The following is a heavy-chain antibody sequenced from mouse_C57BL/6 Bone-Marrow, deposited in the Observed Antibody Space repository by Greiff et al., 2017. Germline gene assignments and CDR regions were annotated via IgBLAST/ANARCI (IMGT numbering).Heavy chain of an antibody. V-gene: IGHV1-76*01. CDR3: AKTSSAWFAY. Sequence: QVQLQQSGAELVRPGASVKLSCKASGYTFTDYYINWVKQRPGQGLEWIAWIYPGSGNTYYNEKFKGKATLTADKSSSTAYLQLRSLTSDDSAVCFCAKTSSAWFAYWGQGTLVTVSA. CDR2: IYPGSGNT. D-gene: IGHD3-1*01. CDR1: GYTFTDYY. J-gene: IGHJ3*01.